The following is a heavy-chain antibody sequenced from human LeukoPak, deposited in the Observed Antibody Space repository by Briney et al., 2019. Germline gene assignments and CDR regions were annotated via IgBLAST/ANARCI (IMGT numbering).Heavy chain of an antibody. V-gene: IGHV3-74*01. CDR2: ITSDGSST. CDR1: GFAFSSTW. J-gene: IGHJ4*02. D-gene: IGHD3-10*01. CDR3: ARDRYYIFDY. Sequence: GGSLRLSCAASGFAFSSTWMNWVRQGPGKGLEWVSRITSDGSSTIYADSVKGRFTISRDNAKSTVYLQMNSLRAEDTAVYFCARDRYYIFDYWGQGAPVTVSS.